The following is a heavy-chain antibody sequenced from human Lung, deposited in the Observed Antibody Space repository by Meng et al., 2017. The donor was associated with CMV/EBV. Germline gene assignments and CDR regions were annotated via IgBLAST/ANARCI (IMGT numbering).Heavy chain of an antibody. J-gene: IGHJ4*02. D-gene: IGHD3-22*01. V-gene: IGHV3-21*06. CDR3: ERNWGYFDSNTHDY. CDR2: ISNSSDSL. Sequence: ASGFTFRHYSMNWVRQAPGRGLEWVSSISNSSDSLVYADSLKGRFTISRDNAKNSLYLQMNSLRAEDTAVYYCERNWGYFDSNTHDYWGQGTLVTSPQ. CDR1: GFTFRHYS.